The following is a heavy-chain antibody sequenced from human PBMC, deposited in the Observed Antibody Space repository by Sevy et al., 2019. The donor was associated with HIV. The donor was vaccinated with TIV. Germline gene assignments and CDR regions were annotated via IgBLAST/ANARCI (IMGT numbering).Heavy chain of an antibody. CDR3: AKAPPGHCSSGSCLRAYYYYGMDV. CDR1: GLTLSSYA. Sequence: GGCLRLSCADSGLTLSSYAMNWVRQAPGKGLEWVSAISGRGGSTYYADSVEGRFTISRDNSKNTLYLQMNSLRAEDTAVYYCAKAPPGHCSSGSCLRAYYYYGMDVWGQGTTVTVSS. J-gene: IGHJ6*02. D-gene: IGHD2-15*01. CDR2: ISGRGGST. V-gene: IGHV3-23*01.